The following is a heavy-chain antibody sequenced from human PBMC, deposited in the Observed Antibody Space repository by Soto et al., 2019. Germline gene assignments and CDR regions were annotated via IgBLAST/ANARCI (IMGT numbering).Heavy chain of an antibody. V-gene: IGHV3-15*07. J-gene: IGHJ4*02. CDR3: TTAAYGEYLFDY. CDR1: GVTCSNAW. CDR2: IKSKTDGGTT. D-gene: IGHD4-17*01. Sequence: GGSRRLSCAAAGVTCSNAWMNWVRQAPGKGLEWVGRIKSKTDGGTTDYAAPVKGRFTISRDDSKNTLYLQMNSLKTEDTAVYYCTTAAYGEYLFDYWGQGTLVTVSS.